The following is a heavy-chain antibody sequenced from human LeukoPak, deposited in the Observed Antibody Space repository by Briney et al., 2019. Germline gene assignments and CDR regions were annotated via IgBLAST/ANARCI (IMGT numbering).Heavy chain of an antibody. CDR1: GDSIISYY. CDR2: IYTSGST. J-gene: IGHJ4*02. CDR3: ARDFGL. V-gene: IGHV4-4*07. Sequence: SETLSLTCTVSGDSIISYYWSWIRQPAGKGLEWIGRIYTSGSTNYNPSLKSRVTISMDTSKNQFSLKLTSVTAADTAVYYCARDFGLWGQGTLVTVSP. D-gene: IGHD3-3*01.